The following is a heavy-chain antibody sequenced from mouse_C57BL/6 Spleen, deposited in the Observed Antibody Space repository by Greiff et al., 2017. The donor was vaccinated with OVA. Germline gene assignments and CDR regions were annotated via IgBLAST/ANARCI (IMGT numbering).Heavy chain of an antibody. V-gene: IGHV5-17*01. CDR2: ISSGSSTI. CDR3: TRAVDYAMDY. CDR1: GFTFSDYG. Sequence: EVKLMESGGGLVKPGGSLKLSCAASGFTFSDYGMHWVRQAPEKGLEWVAYISSGSSTIYYADTVKGRFTISRDNAKNTLFLHMTSLWSEDTAMYYCTRAVDYAMDYWGQGTSVTVSS. J-gene: IGHJ4*01.